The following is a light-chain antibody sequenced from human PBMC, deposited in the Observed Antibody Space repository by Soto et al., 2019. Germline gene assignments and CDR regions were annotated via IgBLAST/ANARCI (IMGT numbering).Light chain of an antibody. CDR2: DAS. CDR3: QQFKSYPLT. CDR1: QDITRA. J-gene: IGKJ4*01. V-gene: IGKV1-13*02. Sequence: AIQLTQSPPSLSASVGDRVTITCRANQDITRALAWYQQKPGNPPKVLIYDASSLERGVPSRFSGSGSVTDFTLSISSLQPEDFATYYCQQFKSYPLTFGGGTRVEVK.